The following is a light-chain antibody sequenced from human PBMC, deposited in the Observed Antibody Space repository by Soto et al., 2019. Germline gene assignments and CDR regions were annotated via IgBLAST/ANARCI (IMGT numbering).Light chain of an antibody. V-gene: IGKV1-5*03. CDR1: QSISSW. CDR2: KAS. CDR3: QHYNSSPWT. J-gene: IGKJ1*01. Sequence: DIQMTQSPSTLSASVGDRDTITCRASQSISSWLAWYQQKPGKAPKLLIYKASSLESGVPSRFSGSGSGTEFTLTISSLQPDDFATYYCQHYNSSPWTFGQGTKVEIK.